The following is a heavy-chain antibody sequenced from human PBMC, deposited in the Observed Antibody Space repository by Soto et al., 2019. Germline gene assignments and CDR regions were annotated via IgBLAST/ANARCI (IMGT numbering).Heavy chain of an antibody. CDR2: INHIGST. J-gene: IGHJ4*02. CDR3: ARDVLMVRGVLTFFDY. CDR1: GGSFSGYY. D-gene: IGHD3-10*01. V-gene: IGHV4-34*01. Sequence: SETLSLTCAVYGGSFSGYYWSWIRQPPGKGLEWIGEINHIGSTNYNPSLKTRVTISVDTSKNQFSLKLSSVTAADTAVYYCARDVLMVRGVLTFFDYWGQGTLVTVSS.